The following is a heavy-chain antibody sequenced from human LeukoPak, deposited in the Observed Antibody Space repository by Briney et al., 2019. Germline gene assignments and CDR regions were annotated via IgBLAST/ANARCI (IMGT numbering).Heavy chain of an antibody. CDR2: ISSSSSYI. CDR1: GFTFSSYS. D-gene: IGHD3-22*01. V-gene: IGHV3-21*01. Sequence: GGSLRLSCAASGFTFSSYSMNWVRQAPGKGLEWVSSISSSSSYIYYADSVKGRFTISRDNAKNTLYLQMNSLRAEDTAVYYCARGQRADYYYDSSGYYLDYWGQGTLVTVSS. CDR3: ARGQRADYYYDSSGYYLDY. J-gene: IGHJ4*02.